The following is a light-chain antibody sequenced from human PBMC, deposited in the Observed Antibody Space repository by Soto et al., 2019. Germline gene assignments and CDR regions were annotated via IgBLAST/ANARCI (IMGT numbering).Light chain of an antibody. CDR2: GAS. CDR3: QQRFNWQVT. Sequence: GEPVTLSCGASQSLTRNLAWYQHKPGQSPRLLIYGASARATGIPARFSGSGSGTDFTLTISSLEPEDFAVYYCQQRFNWQVTFGQGTLLEVK. V-gene: IGKV3D-11*02. J-gene: IGKJ5*01. CDR1: QSLTRN.